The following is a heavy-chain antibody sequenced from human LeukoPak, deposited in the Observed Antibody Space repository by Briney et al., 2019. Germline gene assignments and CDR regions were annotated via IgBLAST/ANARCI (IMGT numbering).Heavy chain of an antibody. D-gene: IGHD3-10*01. J-gene: IGHJ4*02. CDR2: IKQDGSEK. V-gene: IGHV3-7*01. CDR3: ARDGLWFGELSPPSPDY. Sequence: PGGSLRLSCAASGFTFSSYWMSWVRQAPGKGLEWVANIKQDGSEKYYVDSVKGRFTISRDNAKNSLYLQMNSLRAEDTAVYYCARDGLWFGELSPPSPDYWGQGTLVTVSS. CDR1: GFTFSSYW.